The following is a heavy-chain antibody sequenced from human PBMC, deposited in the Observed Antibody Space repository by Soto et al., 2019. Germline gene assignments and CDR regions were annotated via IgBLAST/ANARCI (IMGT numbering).Heavy chain of an antibody. Sequence: PGGSLRLSWAASGFTFSSSAMSWVRQAPGKGLEWVSAISFSSSSSHYADPVKGRFTISRDNSKSTLYLQMNSLRAEDTAVYYCAKEISWDYYFDYWGQGAMVTVYS. V-gene: IGHV3-23*01. J-gene: IGHJ4*02. D-gene: IGHD1-26*01. CDR3: AKEISWDYYFDY. CDR2: ISFSSSSS. CDR1: GFTFSSSA.